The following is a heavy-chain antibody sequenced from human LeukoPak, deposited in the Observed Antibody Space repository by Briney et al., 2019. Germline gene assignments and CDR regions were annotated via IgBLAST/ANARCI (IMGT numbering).Heavy chain of an antibody. J-gene: IGHJ4*02. Sequence: SETLSLTCTVSGGSIGSSSYYWGWIRQPPGKGLEWIGSIYYSGSTYYSPSLKSRVTISVDTSKNQFSLKLSSVTAADTAVYYCARVVGQWLVMFDYWGQGTLVTVSS. CDR3: ARVVGQWLVMFDY. CDR2: IYYSGST. D-gene: IGHD6-19*01. CDR1: GGSIGSSSYY. V-gene: IGHV4-39*07.